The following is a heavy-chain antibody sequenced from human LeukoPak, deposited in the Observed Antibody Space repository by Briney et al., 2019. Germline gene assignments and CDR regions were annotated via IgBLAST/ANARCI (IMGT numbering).Heavy chain of an antibody. V-gene: IGHV4-30-2*01. CDR3: ARRLAAAGRNWYFDL. CDR1: GGSISSGGHY. CDR2: IYHSGST. D-gene: IGHD6-13*01. Sequence: PSETLSLTCTVSGGSISSGGHYWSWIRQHPGKGLEWIGYIYHSGSTYYNPSLKSRVTISVDRSKNQFSLKLSSVTAADTAVYYCARRLAAAGRNWYFDLWGRGTLVTVSS. J-gene: IGHJ2*01.